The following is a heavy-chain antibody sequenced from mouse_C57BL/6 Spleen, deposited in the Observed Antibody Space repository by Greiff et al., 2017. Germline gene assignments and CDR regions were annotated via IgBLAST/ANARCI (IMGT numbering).Heavy chain of an antibody. V-gene: IGHV5-16*01. J-gene: IGHJ1*03. CDR3: ARPGSSYLYWYFDV. Sequence: EVQRVESEGGLVQPGSSMKLSCTASGFTFSDYYMAWVRQVPEKGLEWVANINYDGSSTYYLDSLKSRFIISRDNAKNILYLQMSSLKSEDTATYYCARPGSSYLYWYFDVWGTGTTVTVSS. D-gene: IGHD1-1*01. CDR2: INYDGSST. CDR1: GFTFSDYY.